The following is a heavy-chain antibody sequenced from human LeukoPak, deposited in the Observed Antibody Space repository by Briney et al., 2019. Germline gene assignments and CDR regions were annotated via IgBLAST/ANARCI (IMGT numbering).Heavy chain of an antibody. J-gene: IGHJ4*02. CDR2: IYYSGST. D-gene: IGHD3-9*01. Sequence: SETLSLTCTVSGGSISSGGYYWSWIRQHPGKGLEWIGHIYYSGSTYYNPSLKSRVTISVDTSKNQFSLKLSSVTAADTAVYYCARDWYDILTGYYRGFDYWGQGTLVTVSS. CDR1: GGSISSGGYY. V-gene: IGHV4-31*03. CDR3: ARDWYDILTGYYRGFDY.